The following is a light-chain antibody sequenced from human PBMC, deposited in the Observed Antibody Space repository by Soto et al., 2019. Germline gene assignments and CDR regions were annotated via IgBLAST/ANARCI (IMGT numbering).Light chain of an antibody. J-gene: IGKJ2*01. Sequence: EIVLTQSPDSLSLSPGERATLSCRASQSVSSNFFAWYQQKPGQAPRLLIHGISIRATGTPDRFSGSGSETDFTLTISRLEPDDFAIYYCQQYAASPRPFGRGTKLEI. CDR3: QQYAASPRP. CDR1: QSVSSNF. CDR2: GIS. V-gene: IGKV3-20*01.